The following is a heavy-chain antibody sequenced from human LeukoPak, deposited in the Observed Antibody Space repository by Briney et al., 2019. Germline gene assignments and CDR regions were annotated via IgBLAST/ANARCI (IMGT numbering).Heavy chain of an antibody. Sequence: PSETLSPTCTVSGGSISESGYYWVWIRQPPGKGLEWIGSIYYTGTTNYNPSLKSRVTISVDTSKNQFSLKLSSVTAADTAVYYCARPRTPPYSGYGPDAFDIWGQGTMVTVSS. V-gene: IGHV4-39*07. CDR1: GGSISESGYY. CDR3: ARPRTPPYSGYGPDAFDI. J-gene: IGHJ3*02. CDR2: IYYTGTT. D-gene: IGHD5-12*01.